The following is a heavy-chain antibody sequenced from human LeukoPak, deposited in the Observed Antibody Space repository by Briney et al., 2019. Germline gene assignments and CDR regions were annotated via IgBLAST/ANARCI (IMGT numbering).Heavy chain of an antibody. D-gene: IGHD1-26*01. V-gene: IGHV3-23*01. CDR2: LSGSGDST. Sequence: AGSLRLSCAASGFIFSNYAMTWVRQAPGKGLEWVSALSGSGDSTYYADSVKGRFTISRDNYKNTVYLQMNSLRAEDTATYYCAKDANSGSYFFYFDYWGQGTLVTVSS. CDR3: AKDANSGSYFFYFDY. J-gene: IGHJ4*02. CDR1: GFIFSNYA.